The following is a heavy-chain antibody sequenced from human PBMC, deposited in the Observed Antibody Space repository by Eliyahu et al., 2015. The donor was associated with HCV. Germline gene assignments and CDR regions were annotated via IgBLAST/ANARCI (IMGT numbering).Heavy chain of an antibody. D-gene: IGHD2-21*02. J-gene: IGHJ5*02. CDR1: GDSXSTSTYX. CDR2: INYSGRT. V-gene: IGHV4-39*01. Sequence: QLQLQESGPGLVKSSETLSLTCTVSGDSXSTSTYXWGWIRQPPGKGPEWIATINYSGRTFFNPSLKSRVTISVDSSKNQFSLKVTSVTAADTSVYYCARLTDFSRWFDPWGQGTLVTVSS. CDR3: ARLTDFSRWFDP.